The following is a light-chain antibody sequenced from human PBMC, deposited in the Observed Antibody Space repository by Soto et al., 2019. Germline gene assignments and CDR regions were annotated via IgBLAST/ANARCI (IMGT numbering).Light chain of an antibody. J-gene: IGKJ1*01. Sequence: DIQMTQSPSTLSASVGDRVTITCRASQSISSWLAWYQQKPGKAPKLLIYDASSLECGVPSRFSGSGSGTEFTLTISSLQPDDYATYYCQQYNSYSWTFGQGTKAEIK. V-gene: IGKV1-5*01. CDR3: QQYNSYSWT. CDR2: DAS. CDR1: QSISSW.